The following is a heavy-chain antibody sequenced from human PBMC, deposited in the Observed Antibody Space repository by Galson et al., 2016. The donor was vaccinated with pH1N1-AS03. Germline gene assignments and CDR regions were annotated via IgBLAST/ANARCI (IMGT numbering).Heavy chain of an antibody. Sequence: SVKVSCKASGYNFVTYGITWVRQGPGQELEWMGWINPYSTNTNYAKKVQDRVTMTADTSTTTAHLDLRNLGSDDTAVYYCARVVAGRPFLIDYWGQGTLVIVSS. CDR1: GYNFVTYG. CDR2: INPYSTNT. V-gene: IGHV1-18*01. J-gene: IGHJ4*02. D-gene: IGHD6-6*01. CDR3: ARVVAGRPFLIDY.